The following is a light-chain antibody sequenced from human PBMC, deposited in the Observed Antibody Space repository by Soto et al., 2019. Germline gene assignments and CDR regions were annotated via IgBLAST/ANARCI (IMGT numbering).Light chain of an antibody. V-gene: IGKV3-15*01. CDR1: QFVSTR. Sequence: EIVVTQSPATLSASPGERVTLSCRASQFVSTRLAWYQQRPGQVPRLLIYDTSTRALGISARFSGSGSGTEFTLTISSLQSEDFAVYFCQEYFQWPPGMFGPGTTVDIK. CDR3: QEYFQWPPGM. J-gene: IGKJ1*01. CDR2: DTS.